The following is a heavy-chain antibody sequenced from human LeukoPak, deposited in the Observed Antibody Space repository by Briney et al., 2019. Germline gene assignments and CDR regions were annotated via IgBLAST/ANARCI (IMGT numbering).Heavy chain of an antibody. D-gene: IGHD3-10*01. V-gene: IGHV3-48*03. CDR1: GFIFSSFD. CDR3: ARSFRRYGMDV. CDR2: IDSSGNTR. J-gene: IGHJ6*02. Sequence: GGSLRLSCAASGFIFSSFDMSWVRQAPGKGLQWVSYIDSSGNTRYYADSVKGRFTISRDNAQNSLYLQMNSLRVEDTAVYYCARSFRRYGMDVWGQGTTVTVSS.